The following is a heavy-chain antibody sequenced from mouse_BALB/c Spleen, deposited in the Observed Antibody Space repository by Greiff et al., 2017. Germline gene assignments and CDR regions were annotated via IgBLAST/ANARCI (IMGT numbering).Heavy chain of an antibody. J-gene: IGHJ3*01. CDR1: GFTFSDYY. CDR3: AREGDYDGVGFAY. V-gene: IGHV5-4*02. CDR2: ISDGGSYT. D-gene: IGHD2-4*01. Sequence: EVMLVESGGGLVKPGGSLKLSCAASGFTFSDYYMYWVRQTPEKRLEWVATISDGGSYTYYPDSVKGRFTISRDNAKNNLYLQMSSLKSEDTAMYYCAREGDYDGVGFAYWGQGTLVTVSA.